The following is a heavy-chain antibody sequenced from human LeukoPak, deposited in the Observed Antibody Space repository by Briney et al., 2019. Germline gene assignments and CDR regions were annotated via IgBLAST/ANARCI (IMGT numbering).Heavy chain of an antibody. CDR2: IYTSGST. Sequence: SETLSLTCTVSGGSISSGSYYWSWIRQPAGKGLEWIGRIYTSGSTNYNPSPKSRVTISVDTSKNQFSLKLSSVTAADTAVYYCARGRTYYYYMDVWGKGTTVTVSS. J-gene: IGHJ6*03. CDR1: GGSISSGSYY. CDR3: ARGRTYYYYMDV. V-gene: IGHV4-61*02.